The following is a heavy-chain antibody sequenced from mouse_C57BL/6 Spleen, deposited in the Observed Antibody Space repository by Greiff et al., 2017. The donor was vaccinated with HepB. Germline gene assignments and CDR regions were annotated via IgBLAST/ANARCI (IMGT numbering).Heavy chain of an antibody. CDR2: IDPETGGT. J-gene: IGHJ3*01. V-gene: IGHV1-15*01. CDR1: GYIFTDYE. Sequence: VQLQQSGAELVRPGASVTLSCKASGYIFTDYEMHWVKQTPVHGLEWIGAIDPETGGTAYNQKFKGKAILTADKSSSTAYMELRSLTSEDSAVYYCTRGGESTMVTTGFAYWGQGTLVTVSA. CDR3: TRGGESTMVTTGFAY. D-gene: IGHD2-2*01.